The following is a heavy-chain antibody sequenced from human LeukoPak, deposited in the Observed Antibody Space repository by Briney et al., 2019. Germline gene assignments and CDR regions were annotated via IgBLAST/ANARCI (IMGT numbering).Heavy chain of an antibody. D-gene: IGHD3-3*02. CDR3: AREFSTVGNFDY. CDR1: GFTFSRFS. J-gene: IGHJ4*02. V-gene: IGHV3-21*01. CDR2: IYFTGNHI. Sequence: GGSLRLSCATSGFTFSRFSMRWVRQAPGKGLEWVSSIYFTGNHISYADSVKGRFTISRDNANNSVYLQMNGLRAEDTAVYYCAREFSTVGNFDYWGRGTLVTVSS.